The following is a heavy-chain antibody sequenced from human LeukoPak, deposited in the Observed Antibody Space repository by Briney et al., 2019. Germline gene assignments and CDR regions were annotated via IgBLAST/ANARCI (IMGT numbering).Heavy chain of an antibody. CDR1: GGSISSSNW. V-gene: IGHV4-4*02. Sequence: SGTLSLTCAVSGGSISSSNWWSWVRQPPGKGLEWIGEIYHSGSTNYNPSLKSRVTISVDKSKNQFSLKLSSVTAADTAVYYCARAVPSRLGWFDPWGQGTLVTVSS. CDR2: IYHSGST. J-gene: IGHJ5*02. D-gene: IGHD1-1*01. CDR3: ARAVPSRLGWFDP.